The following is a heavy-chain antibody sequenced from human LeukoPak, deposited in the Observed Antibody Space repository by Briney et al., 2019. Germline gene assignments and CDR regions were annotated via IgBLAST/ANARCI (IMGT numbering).Heavy chain of an antibody. V-gene: IGHV3-74*01. CDR1: GFSFSSNW. J-gene: IGHJ4*02. D-gene: IGHD7-27*01. Sequence: GGSLRLSCAASGFSFSSNWMHWVHQAPGKGLVWVSRVNSDGSGTSYADSVKGRFTISRGNAKNTLYLQMNSLRAEDTAVYYCATSLGPLTDYWGQGTLVTVSS. CDR3: ATSLGPLTDY. CDR2: VNSDGSGT.